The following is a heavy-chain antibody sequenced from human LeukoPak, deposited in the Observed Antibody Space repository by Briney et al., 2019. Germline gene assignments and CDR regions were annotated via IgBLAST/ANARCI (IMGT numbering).Heavy chain of an antibody. CDR1: GYTFTSYG. CDR3: ASGLELVSFDY. D-gene: IGHD1-7*01. Sequence: GASVKVSCKASGYTFTSYGISWVRQAPGQGLEWMGWISAYNGNTKYAQKLQGRVTITTDTSTSTVYMELRSLRSDDTDVYYCASGLELVSFDYWGQGTLVTVSS. J-gene: IGHJ4*02. CDR2: ISAYNGNT. V-gene: IGHV1-18*01.